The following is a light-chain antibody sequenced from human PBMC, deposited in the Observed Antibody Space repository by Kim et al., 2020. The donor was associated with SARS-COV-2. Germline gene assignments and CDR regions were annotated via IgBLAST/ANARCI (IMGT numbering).Light chain of an antibody. CDR3: QQYRSSPAT. J-gene: IGKJ4*01. V-gene: IGKV3-20*01. Sequence: EIVLTQSPGTLSLSPGERATLSCRASQSLSTSYLAWYQLKPGQAPSLLIYGASTRATGIPNRFGGSGSGTDFTLTISRLEPEDFAMYYCQQYRSSPATFGGGTKVEI. CDR2: GAS. CDR1: QSLSTSY.